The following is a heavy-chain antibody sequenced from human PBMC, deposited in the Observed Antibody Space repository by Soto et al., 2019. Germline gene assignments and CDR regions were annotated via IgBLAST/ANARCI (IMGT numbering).Heavy chain of an antibody. Sequence: SETLSLTCTVSGGSISSSSYYWGWIRQPPGKGLEWIGSIYYSGSTYYNPSLKSRVTISVDTSKNQFSLKLSSVTAADTAVYYCARAPGYTYFDYWGQGTLVTVSS. CDR1: GGSISSSSYY. CDR3: ARAPGYTYFDY. V-gene: IGHV4-39*07. D-gene: IGHD5-12*01. J-gene: IGHJ4*02. CDR2: IYYSGST.